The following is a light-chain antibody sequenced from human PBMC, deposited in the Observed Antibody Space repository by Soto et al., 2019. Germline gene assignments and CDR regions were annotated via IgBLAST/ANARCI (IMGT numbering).Light chain of an antibody. V-gene: IGKV4-1*01. J-gene: IGKJ1*01. CDR2: WAS. CDR1: QSVLFSSNNNNY. Sequence: DIVMTQSPDSLAVSLGERATINCKSSQSVLFSSNNNNYLAWYQQKPGHPPKLLIYWASTRKSGVPDRFSGSGSGTDFTLTISSLQAEDVAVYYCQQYYSTPRTFGQGTKVEIK. CDR3: QQYYSTPRT.